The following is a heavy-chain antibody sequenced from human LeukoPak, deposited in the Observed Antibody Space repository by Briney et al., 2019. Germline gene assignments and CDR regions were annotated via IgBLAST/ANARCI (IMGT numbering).Heavy chain of an antibody. CDR2: ISGSGGST. Sequence: PGGSLRLSCAASGFTFSSYAVSWVRQAPGKGLEWVSAISGSGGSTYYADSVKGRFTISRDNSKNTLYLQMNSLRAEDTAVYYCASGWVPGGNPIDYWGQGTLVTVSS. CDR1: GFTFSSYA. J-gene: IGHJ4*02. CDR3: ASGWVPGGNPIDY. D-gene: IGHD4-23*01. V-gene: IGHV3-23*01.